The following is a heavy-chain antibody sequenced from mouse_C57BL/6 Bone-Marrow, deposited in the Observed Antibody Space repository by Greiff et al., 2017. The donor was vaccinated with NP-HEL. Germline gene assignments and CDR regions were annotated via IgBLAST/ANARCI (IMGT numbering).Heavy chain of an antibody. Sequence: VQLKESEGGLVQPGSSMKLSCTASGFTFSDYYMAWVRQVPEKGLEWVANINYDGSSTYYLDSLKSRFIISRDNAKNILYLQMSSLKSEDTATYYCARGGYYGNWRDPFDYWGQGTTLTVSS. D-gene: IGHD2-1*01. J-gene: IGHJ2*01. V-gene: IGHV5-16*01. CDR3: ARGGYYGNWRDPFDY. CDR2: INYDGSST. CDR1: GFTFSDYY.